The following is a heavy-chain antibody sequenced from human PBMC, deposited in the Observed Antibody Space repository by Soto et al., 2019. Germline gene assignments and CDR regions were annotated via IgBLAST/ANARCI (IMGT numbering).Heavy chain of an antibody. CDR3: ARVRQGACYFDL. Sequence: EVQLVESGGALVQPGGSLRLSCVASGFSFSDYWMHWVSQAPGKGLVWVSRVKTDGSIITYADSVKRRFTISSDNDKTTLQLLTNTLRAEDTAVYCAARVRQGACYFDLWGSGTLVTVSS. CDR2: VKTDGSII. V-gene: IGHV3-74*03. D-gene: IGHD3-16*01. CDR1: GFSFSDYW. J-gene: IGHJ2*01.